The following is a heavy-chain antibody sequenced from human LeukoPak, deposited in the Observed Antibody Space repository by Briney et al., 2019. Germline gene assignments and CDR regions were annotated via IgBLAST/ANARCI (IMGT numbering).Heavy chain of an antibody. CDR3: AREAYYDFWSAYYGY. V-gene: IGHV3-53*05. CDR2: IYSGGST. Sequence: PGGSLRLSCAASGFTVSSNYMSWVRQAPGKGLEWVSVIYSGGSTYYADSVKGRFTISRDNSKNTLYLQMNSLRAEDTAVYYCAREAYYDFWSAYYGYWGQGTLVTVSS. D-gene: IGHD3-3*01. J-gene: IGHJ4*02. CDR1: GFTVSSNY.